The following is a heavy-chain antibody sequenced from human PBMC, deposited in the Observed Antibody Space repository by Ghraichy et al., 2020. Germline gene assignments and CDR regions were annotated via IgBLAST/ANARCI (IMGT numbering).Heavy chain of an antibody. CDR3: AKDSRAYYYDSSGYWGYYYYGMDV. J-gene: IGHJ6*02. CDR2: ISWNSGSI. V-gene: IGHV3-9*01. D-gene: IGHD3-22*01. Sequence: GGSLRLSCAASGFTFDDYAMHWVRQAPGKGLEWVSGISWNSGSIGYADSVKGRFTISRDNAKNSLYLQMNSLRAEDTALYYCAKDSRAYYYDSSGYWGYYYYGMDVWGQGTTVTVSS. CDR1: GFTFDDYA.